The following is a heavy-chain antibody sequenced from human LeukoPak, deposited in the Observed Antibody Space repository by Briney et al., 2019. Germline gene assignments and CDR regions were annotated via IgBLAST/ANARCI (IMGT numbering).Heavy chain of an antibody. J-gene: IGHJ3*02. CDR1: GGTFISYA. V-gene: IGHV1-69*05. CDR3: ARDGPDAFDI. Sequence: ASVKVSCKASGGTFISYAMRWVRQAPGQGGEWMGGIIPIFGTANYAQKFQGRVTITTDESTSTAYMELSSLRSEDTAVYYCARDGPDAFDIWGQGTMVTVSS. CDR2: IIPIFGTA.